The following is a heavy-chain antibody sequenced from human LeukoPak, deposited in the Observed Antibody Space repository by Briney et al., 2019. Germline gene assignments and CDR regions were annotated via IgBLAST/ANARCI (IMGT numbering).Heavy chain of an antibody. D-gene: IGHD4-17*01. CDR2: IYSRGGT. CDR1: GASISNDSYY. V-gene: IGHV4-61*02. J-gene: IGHJ5*02. Sequence: SQTLSLTCSVSGASISNDSYYWNWIRQPAGKGLEWIGRIYSRGGTNYNPSLKSRVTISVDTSKNQFSLKLSSVTAADTAVYYCARSGIWLRHGDYNWFDPWGQGTLVTVSS. CDR3: ARSGIWLRHGDYNWFDP.